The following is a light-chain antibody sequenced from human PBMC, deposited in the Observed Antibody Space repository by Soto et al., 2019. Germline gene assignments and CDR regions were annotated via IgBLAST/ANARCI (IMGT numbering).Light chain of an antibody. CDR2: GAS. Sequence: EIVMTQSPATLSVSPGERATLSCRASQSVSSNLAWYQQKPGQAPRLLIYGASTSANGIPVRFSGSGSGTEFTLTVSSLQSEDFALYYCQQYNNWSPGYTFDQGTKLEIK. CDR1: QSVSSN. V-gene: IGKV3-15*01. J-gene: IGKJ2*01. CDR3: QQYNNWSPGYT.